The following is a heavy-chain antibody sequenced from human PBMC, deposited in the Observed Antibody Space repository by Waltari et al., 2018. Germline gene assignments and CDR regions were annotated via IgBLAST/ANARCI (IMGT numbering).Heavy chain of an antibody. CDR3: ARETGVYGSGRYYCDF. J-gene: IGHJ4*02. CDR2: IKQDGTEK. V-gene: IGHV3-7*04. D-gene: IGHD3-10*01. CDR1: GFAFSAYW. Sequence: EVQLVESGGHLVLPGGSLSLSSVASGFAFSAYWLSWVGQAPGKGLEWVANIKQDGTEKNYVDSVKGRFTISRDDTKNSLYLQMNTLRAEDTAVYYCARETGVYGSGRYYCDFWGQGTLITVSS.